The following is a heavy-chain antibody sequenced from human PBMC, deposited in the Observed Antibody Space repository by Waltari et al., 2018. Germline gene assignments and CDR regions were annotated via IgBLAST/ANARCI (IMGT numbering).Heavy chain of an antibody. CDR1: GGSISSYY. D-gene: IGHD2-15*01. CDR2: IYTSGST. V-gene: IGHV4-4*07. CDR3: ARVGDCSGGSCYSLLD. J-gene: IGHJ4*02. Sequence: QVQLQESGPGLVKPSETLSLTCTVSGGSISSYYWSAIRPPAGTGLEWIGRIYTSGSTNYNPSLKSRVTMSVDTSKNQFSLKLSSVTAADTAVYYCARVGDCSGGSCYSLLDWGQGTLVTVSS.